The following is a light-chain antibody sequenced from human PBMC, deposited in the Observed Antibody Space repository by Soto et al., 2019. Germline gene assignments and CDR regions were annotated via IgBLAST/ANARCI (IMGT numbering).Light chain of an antibody. CDR1: QSISSY. Sequence: DIQMTQSPSSLSASVGDRVTITCRASQSISSYLNWYQQKPRKAPNLLIYAASSLQSGVPSRFSGSGSGTDFTLTISSLQPEDFATYYCQQSYSTPPRTFGQGTKVEIK. J-gene: IGKJ1*01. CDR3: QQSYSTPPRT. V-gene: IGKV1-39*01. CDR2: AAS.